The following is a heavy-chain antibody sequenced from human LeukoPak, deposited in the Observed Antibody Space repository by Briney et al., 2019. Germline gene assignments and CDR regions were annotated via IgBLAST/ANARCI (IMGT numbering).Heavy chain of an antibody. CDR3: ARSPRGYIVLMVYDISPPFFDP. D-gene: IGHD2-8*01. CDR2: ISAYNANT. J-gene: IGHJ5*02. CDR1: GYTFTSYG. V-gene: IGHV1-18*01. Sequence: ASVKVSCKASGYTFTSYGISWVRQAPGQGLEWMGWISAYNANTNYAQKRQGRVTMTTDTSTSTAYMELRSLRSDDTAVYYCARSPRGYIVLMVYDISPPFFDPWGQGTLVTVSS.